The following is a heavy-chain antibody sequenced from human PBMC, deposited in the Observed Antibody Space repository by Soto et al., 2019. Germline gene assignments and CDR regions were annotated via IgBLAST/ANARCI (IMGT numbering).Heavy chain of an antibody. CDR3: ARVSRELQTFYFDY. J-gene: IGHJ4*02. CDR1: GGSISSYY. CDR2: IYYSGST. V-gene: IGHV4-59*01. Sequence: SETLSLTCTVSGGSISSYYWSWIRQPPGKGLEWIGYIYYSGSTNYNPSLKSRVTISVDTSKNQFSLKLSSVTAADTAVYYCARVSRELQTFYFDYWGQGTQVTVSS. D-gene: IGHD3-10*01.